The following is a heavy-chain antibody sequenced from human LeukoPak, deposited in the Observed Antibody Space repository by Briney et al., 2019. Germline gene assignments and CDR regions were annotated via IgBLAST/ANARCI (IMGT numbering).Heavy chain of an antibody. V-gene: IGHV3-30*02. CDR2: IRYDGSNK. CDR1: GFTFSSYP. CDR3: ASLGIVGATFDY. J-gene: IGHJ4*02. Sequence: GGSLRLSCAASGFTFSSYPLHWVRQAPGKGLEWVAFIRYDGSNKYYADSVKGRFTISRDNSKNTLYLQMNSLRAEDTAVYYCASLGIVGATFDYWGQGTLVTVSS. D-gene: IGHD1-26*01.